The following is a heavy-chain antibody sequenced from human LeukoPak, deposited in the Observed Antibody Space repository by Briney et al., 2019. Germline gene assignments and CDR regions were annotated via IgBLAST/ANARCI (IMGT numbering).Heavy chain of an antibody. Sequence: PGGSLRLSCAASGFMFNTYWMSWVRQAPGKGLEWVANIKQDGSEKNYVDSVKGRFTISRDNANNSLYLQMNSLRVEDTAVYYCARDHRYMYGQDSWGQGTLVTVSS. J-gene: IGHJ4*02. CDR2: IKQDGSEK. CDR1: GFMFNTYW. D-gene: IGHD5-18*01. CDR3: ARDHRYMYGQDS. V-gene: IGHV3-7*01.